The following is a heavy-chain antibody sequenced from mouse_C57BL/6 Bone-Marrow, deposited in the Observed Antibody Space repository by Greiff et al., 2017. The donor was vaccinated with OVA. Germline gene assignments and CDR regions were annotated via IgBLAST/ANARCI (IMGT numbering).Heavy chain of an antibody. V-gene: IGHV5-16*01. CDR1: GFTFSDYY. J-gene: IGHJ4*01. CDR2: INYDGSST. CDR3: ARVYYAMDY. Sequence: EVKLVESEGGLVQPGSSMKLSCTASGFTFSDYYMAWVRQVPEKGLEWVANINYDGSSTYYLDSLKSRFIISRDNAKNILYLQMSSLKSEDTATYYCARVYYAMDYWGQGTSDTVSS.